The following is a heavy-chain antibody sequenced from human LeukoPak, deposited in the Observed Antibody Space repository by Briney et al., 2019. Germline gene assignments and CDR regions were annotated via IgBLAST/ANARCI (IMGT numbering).Heavy chain of an antibody. Sequence: ASVKVSCKASGYAFSGYYIHWVRQAPGQGLEWMGWINPNSGGTKYAQKFQGRVTMTRDTSISTAYMELSRLRSDDTAVYYCARDLAVAGTYSPYYYYYGMDVWGQGTTVTVSS. J-gene: IGHJ6*02. D-gene: IGHD6-19*01. CDR3: ARDLAVAGTYSPYYYYYGMDV. V-gene: IGHV1-2*02. CDR2: INPNSGGT. CDR1: GYAFSGYY.